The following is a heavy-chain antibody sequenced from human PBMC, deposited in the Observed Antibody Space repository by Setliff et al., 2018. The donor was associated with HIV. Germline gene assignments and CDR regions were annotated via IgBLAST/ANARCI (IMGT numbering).Heavy chain of an antibody. CDR3: ARDRTCSGGSCYGT. CDR1: GFTFSNAW. J-gene: IGHJ5*02. V-gene: IGHV3-53*01. D-gene: IGHD2-15*01. Sequence: HPGGSLRLSCAASGFTFSNAWMSWVRQAPGKGLECVSIIYSGGSTYYADSVKGRFTISRDNSKNTLYLQMNSLRAEDTAVYYCARDRTCSGGSCYGTWGQGTMVTVSS. CDR2: IYSGGST.